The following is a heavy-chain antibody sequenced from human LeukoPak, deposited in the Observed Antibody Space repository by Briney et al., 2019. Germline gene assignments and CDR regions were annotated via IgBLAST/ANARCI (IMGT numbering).Heavy chain of an antibody. J-gene: IGHJ4*02. V-gene: IGHV3-74*01. CDR3: AREMYSYGTPWYYFDY. CDR2: INSDGSST. D-gene: IGHD5-18*01. CDR1: GFTFSSYW. Sequence: GGSLRLSCAASGFTFSSYWMHWVRQAPGKGLVWVSRINSDGSSTSYADSVKGRFTISRDNAKNTLYLQMNSLRAEDTAVYYCAREMYSYGTPWYYFDYWGQGTLVTVSS.